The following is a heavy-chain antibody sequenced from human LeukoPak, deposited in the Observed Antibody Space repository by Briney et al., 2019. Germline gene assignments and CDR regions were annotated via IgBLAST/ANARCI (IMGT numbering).Heavy chain of an antibody. D-gene: IGHD1-14*01. CDR3: ASDSHSYLNLIFDY. J-gene: IGHJ4*02. V-gene: IGHV1-69*04. CDR2: IIPILGIA. Sequence: SVKVSCKASGGTFSSYAISWVRQAPGQGLEWMGRIIPILGIANYAQKFQGRVTITADKSTSTAYMELSSLRAEDTAVYYCASDSHSYLNLIFDYWGQGTLVTVSS. CDR1: GGTFSSYA.